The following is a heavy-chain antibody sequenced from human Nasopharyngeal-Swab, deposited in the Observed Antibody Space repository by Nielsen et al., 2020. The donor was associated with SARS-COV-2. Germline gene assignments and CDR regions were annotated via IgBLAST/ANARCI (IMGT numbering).Heavy chain of an antibody. CDR1: GFTFSAFA. Sequence: GESLKISCAASGFTFSAFALSWVRQAPGKGPEWGSAISGSGGTTYYADSVRGRFTISRDNSKNTLYLQMNSLRAEDTALYYCAKDDQGWVDIAGADYWGQGTLITVSS. V-gene: IGHV3-23*01. J-gene: IGHJ4*02. CDR3: AKDDQGWVDIAGADY. D-gene: IGHD3-16*02. CDR2: ISGSGGTT.